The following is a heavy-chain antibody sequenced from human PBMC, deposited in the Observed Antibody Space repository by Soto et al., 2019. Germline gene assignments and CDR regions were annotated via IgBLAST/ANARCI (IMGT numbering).Heavy chain of an antibody. V-gene: IGHV4-4*07. CDR2: IYATGTT. CDR3: ARGMTPPGAPAWYYFDS. D-gene: IGHD2-8*02. J-gene: IGHJ4*02. Sequence: SETLSLTCTVSGASISGFYWSWIRKSAGKGLEWIGRIYATGTTDYNPSLKSRVMMSVDTSKKQFSLKLRSVTAADTAVYYCARGMTPPGAPAWYYFDSWGQGTLVTVSS. CDR1: GASISGFY.